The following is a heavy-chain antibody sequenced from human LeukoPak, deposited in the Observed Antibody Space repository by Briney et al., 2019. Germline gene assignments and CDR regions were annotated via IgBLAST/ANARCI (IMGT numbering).Heavy chain of an antibody. D-gene: IGHD3-9*01. CDR3: ARLRKGRYFDYFFES. CDR1: GDSVSTINSY. CDR2: VYYSGRA. Sequence: PSETLSLTCTVSGDSVSTINSYWGWIRLPPGEGLEWIGNVYYSGRANYSPSLRSRVTMSVDTSKNRFSLKMTSVTAADTAVYFCARLRKGRYFDYFFESWGQGALVTVSS. J-gene: IGHJ4*02. V-gene: IGHV4-39*02.